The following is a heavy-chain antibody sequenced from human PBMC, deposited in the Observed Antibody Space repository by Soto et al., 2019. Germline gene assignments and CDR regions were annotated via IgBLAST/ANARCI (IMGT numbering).Heavy chain of an antibody. D-gene: IGHD4-17*01. CDR1: GFTFSNAW. Sequence: GGSLRLSCAASGFTFSNAWMSWVRQAPGKGLEWVGRIKSKTDGGTTDYAAPVKGRFTISRDDSKNTLYLQMNSLKTEDTAVYYCTTDDYGDYEAGYWFDPWGQGTLVTVSS. CDR3: TTDDYGDYEAGYWFDP. J-gene: IGHJ5*02. V-gene: IGHV3-15*01. CDR2: IKSKTDGGTT.